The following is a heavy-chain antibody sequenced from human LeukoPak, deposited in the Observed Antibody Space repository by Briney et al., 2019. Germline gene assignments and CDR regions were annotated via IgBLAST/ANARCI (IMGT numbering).Heavy chain of an antibody. CDR2: ISAYDGYT. J-gene: IGHJ4*02. CDR3: TILGAAAESIDY. Sequence: ASVKVSCKASGYIFTKYGFTWVRQAPGQGLEWMGWISAYDGYTNHAQKFQGRVTMTTDSSTTTAYMELRSLRSDDTAVYYCTILGAAAESIDYWGQGTLVTVSS. CDR1: GYIFTKYG. D-gene: IGHD6-13*01. V-gene: IGHV1-18*01.